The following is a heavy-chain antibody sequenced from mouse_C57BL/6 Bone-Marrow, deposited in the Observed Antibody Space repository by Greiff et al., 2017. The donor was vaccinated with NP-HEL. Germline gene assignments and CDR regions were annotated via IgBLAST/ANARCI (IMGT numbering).Heavy chain of an antibody. J-gene: IGHJ1*03. Sequence: QVQLQQPGAELVKPGASVKLSCKASGYTFTSYWMHWVKQRPGQGLEWIGMIHPNSGSTNYNEKFKSKATLTVDKSSSTAYMQLSSLTAEDSAVYYCARSLGPWYFDVWGTGTTVTVSS. CDR2: IHPNSGST. CDR1: GYTFTSYW. CDR3: ARSLGPWYFDV. D-gene: IGHD4-1*01. V-gene: IGHV1-64*01.